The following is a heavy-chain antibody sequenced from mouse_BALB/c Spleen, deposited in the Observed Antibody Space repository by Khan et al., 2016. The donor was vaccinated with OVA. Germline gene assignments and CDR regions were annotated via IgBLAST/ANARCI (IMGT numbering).Heavy chain of an antibody. CDR1: GYTFTSYW. J-gene: IGHJ2*01. CDR3: ARDRIDY. CDR2: INPSAGYT. Sequence: QVQLKQSGAELAKPGASVKMSCKASGYTFTSYWMHWVKQRPGQGLEWIGYINPSAGYTDYNQKFKDKATLTADKSSSTAYMQLNSLTSEDSAVYYCARDRIDYWGQGTTLTVS. V-gene: IGHV1-7*01.